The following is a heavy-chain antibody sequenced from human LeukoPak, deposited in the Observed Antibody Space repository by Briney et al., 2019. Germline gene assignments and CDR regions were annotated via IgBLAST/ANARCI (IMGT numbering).Heavy chain of an antibody. V-gene: IGHV5-51*01. Sequence: GESLKISCKGSGYRFTNYWIGWVRQMPGKGLEWMGIIYPGDSETRYSPSFQGQVTISADKSISTAYLQWSSLKASDTAMYYCARRRDLYSGSYYPFDYWGXGTLVTVSS. CDR2: IYPGDSET. CDR3: ARRRDLYSGSYYPFDY. CDR1: GYRFTNYW. D-gene: IGHD1-26*01. J-gene: IGHJ4*01.